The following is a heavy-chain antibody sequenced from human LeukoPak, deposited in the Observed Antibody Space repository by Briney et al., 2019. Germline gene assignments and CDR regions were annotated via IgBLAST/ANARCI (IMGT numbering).Heavy chain of an antibody. V-gene: IGHV3-23*01. CDR1: GFTFSNNP. J-gene: IGHJ4*02. Sequence: LGGSLRLSCVGSGFTFSNNPLSWVRQAPGKGLEWVSAISGSGGNTYCADSVRGRFTISRDNSKNTLFLQMNTLRADDTAVYYCATTKQARRYFDYWGQGTLVTVSS. D-gene: IGHD1-1*01. CDR3: ATTKQARRYFDY. CDR2: ISGSGGNT.